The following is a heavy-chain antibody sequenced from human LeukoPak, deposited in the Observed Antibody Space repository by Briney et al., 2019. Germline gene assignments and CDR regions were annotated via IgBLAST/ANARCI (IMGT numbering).Heavy chain of an antibody. Sequence: GGSLRLSCAASGFTFDDYAMHWVRQAPGNGLEWVSGISWNSGSIGYADSVKGRFTISRDNAKNSLYLQMNSLRAEDTALYYCARGGYNYGWFDPWGQGTLVTVSS. J-gene: IGHJ5*02. CDR1: GFTFDDYA. D-gene: IGHD5-24*01. V-gene: IGHV3-9*01. CDR2: ISWNSGSI. CDR3: ARGGYNYGWFDP.